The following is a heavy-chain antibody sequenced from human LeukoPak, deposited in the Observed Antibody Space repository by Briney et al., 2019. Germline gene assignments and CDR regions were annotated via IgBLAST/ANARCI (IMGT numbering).Heavy chain of an antibody. D-gene: IGHD3-22*01. Sequence: GGSLRLSCAASGFIVSSNYMSWVRQAPGKGLEWVSVIYSGGTTYYADSVKGRFTISRDNSKNTLYLQVNSLRAEDTAIYYCAREIDSSGYQANYFDYWGQGTLVTVSS. CDR3: AREIDSSGYQANYFDY. J-gene: IGHJ4*02. CDR1: GFIVSSNY. V-gene: IGHV3-53*01. CDR2: IYSGGTT.